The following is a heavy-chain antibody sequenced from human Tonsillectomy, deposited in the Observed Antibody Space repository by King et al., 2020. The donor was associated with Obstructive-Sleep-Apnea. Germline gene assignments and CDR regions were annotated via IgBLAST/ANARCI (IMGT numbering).Heavy chain of an antibody. CDR3: AKVATYDILTGDYYYGMDV. J-gene: IGHJ6*02. V-gene: IGHV3-23*04. Sequence: VQLVESGGGFVQPGGSLRLSCAASGFTFRGYAMSCFRQAPVKGLEWVSAISGSGGGTDYADSVKGRFTIARDNSKNTLYLQMNSLRAEDTAVYYCAKVATYDILTGDYYYGMDVWGQGTTVTVSS. CDR1: GFTFRGYA. D-gene: IGHD3-9*01. CDR2: ISGSGGGT.